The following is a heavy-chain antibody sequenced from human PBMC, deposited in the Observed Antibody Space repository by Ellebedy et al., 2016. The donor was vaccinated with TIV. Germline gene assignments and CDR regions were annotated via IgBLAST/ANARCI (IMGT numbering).Heavy chain of an antibody. CDR3: ARDDYGDYVRYFQH. D-gene: IGHD4-17*01. Sequence: AASVKVSCKASGYTFTSYALIWLRQAPGQGLEWMGWINTNTGNPAYAQGLTGRFVFSLDTSVSTAYLQISSLKAEDTAVYYCARDDYGDYVRYFQHWGQGTLLTVSS. V-gene: IGHV7-4-1*02. CDR2: INTNTGNP. J-gene: IGHJ1*01. CDR1: GYTFTSYA.